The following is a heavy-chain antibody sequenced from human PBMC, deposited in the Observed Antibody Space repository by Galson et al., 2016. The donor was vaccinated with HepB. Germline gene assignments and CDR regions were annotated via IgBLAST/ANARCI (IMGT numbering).Heavy chain of an antibody. D-gene: IGHD2-8*01. V-gene: IGHV3-23*01. CDR3: AKERDTTSTNCHHPYFDP. CDR1: GFTFGDYA. Sequence: SLRLSCAVSGFTFGDYAMSWVRQAPGKGLEWASSISDNGASTYYAASVEDRFTISRDDSKNAVYLQMERLRAEDTAIYYCAKERDTTSTNCHHPYFDPRGQGALVTVSS. J-gene: IGHJ5*02. CDR2: ISDNGAST.